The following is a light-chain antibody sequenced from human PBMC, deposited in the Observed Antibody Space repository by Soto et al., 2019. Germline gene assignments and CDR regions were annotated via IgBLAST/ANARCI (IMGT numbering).Light chain of an antibody. CDR1: QNVNKW. Sequence: DIQMTQSPSTLYASVGERVTITCRATQNVNKWLAWYQEKAGKARNLLIYEASKLENGVPSRFGGSGSGSEFTLTISSLQPDDFATYYCQQYNRYSWTFGQGTNVDIK. CDR2: EAS. CDR3: QQYNRYSWT. V-gene: IGKV1-5*03. J-gene: IGKJ1*01.